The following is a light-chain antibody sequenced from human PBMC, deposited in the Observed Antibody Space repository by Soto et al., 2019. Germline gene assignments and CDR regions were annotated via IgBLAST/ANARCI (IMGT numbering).Light chain of an antibody. CDR3: QQANSFPIA. V-gene: IGKV1-12*01. Sequence: DIQMTQSPSSVSASVGDRVTITCRASQSISTWVAWYQQKPGKAPKLLIYAASRLQSGVPSRFSGSASGTDFTLSISSLQPEDFATYYCQQANSFPIAFGQGTRLEIK. J-gene: IGKJ5*01. CDR2: AAS. CDR1: QSISTW.